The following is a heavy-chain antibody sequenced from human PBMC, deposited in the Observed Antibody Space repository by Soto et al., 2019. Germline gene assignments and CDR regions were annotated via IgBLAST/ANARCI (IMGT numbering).Heavy chain of an antibody. CDR2: VNHNGRN. J-gene: IGHJ3*01. Sequence: PSETLSLTCAVYGGSFIGYFWNWSRQTPGKGLEWIGKVNHNGRNNYNPSLKSRVTISLDMSKNQISLKLTSVTAADTAVYYCARGGSSDWQVAFDFWGQGTMVTVSS. D-gene: IGHD6-19*01. V-gene: IGHV4-34*01. CDR3: ARGGSSDWQVAFDF. CDR1: GGSFIGYF.